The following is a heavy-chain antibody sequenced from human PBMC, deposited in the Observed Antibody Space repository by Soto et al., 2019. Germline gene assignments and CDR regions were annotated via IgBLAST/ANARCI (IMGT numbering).Heavy chain of an antibody. Sequence: GGSLRLSCAASGFSFRNYAVSWVRQAPGKGLEWVATINGNGGSTFYVDSVKGRFTISRDDSKKTLYLQMDNLRVEDTAVYYCAKPGPQWLLYYFDSWGQGTRVTVSS. J-gene: IGHJ4*02. CDR3: AKPGPQWLLYYFDS. V-gene: IGHV3-23*01. D-gene: IGHD6-19*01. CDR1: GFSFRNYA. CDR2: INGNGGST.